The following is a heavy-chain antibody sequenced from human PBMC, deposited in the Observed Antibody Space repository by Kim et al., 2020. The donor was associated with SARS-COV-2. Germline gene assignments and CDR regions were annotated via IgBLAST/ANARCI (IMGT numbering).Heavy chain of an antibody. Sequence: GGSLRLSCAVSGFRFSNYWMTWVRQAPGKGLEWVANIKEGGSEKNYMDSVKGRFTVSRDNAKNSLYLQMDSLGADDTAVYYCGGGGAPFAELTYSGQGTLVTVSS. CDR3: GGGGAPFAELTY. CDR2: IKEGGSEK. D-gene: IGHD3-16*01. V-gene: IGHV3-7*04. CDR1: GFRFSNYW. J-gene: IGHJ4*02.